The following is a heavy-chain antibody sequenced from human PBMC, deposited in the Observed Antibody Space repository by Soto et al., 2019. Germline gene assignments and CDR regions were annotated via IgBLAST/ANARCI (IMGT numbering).Heavy chain of an antibody. CDR3: ASGIQLWLRRINNGYSG. V-gene: IGHV1-69*12. CDR1: GGTFSTYA. CDR2: IIPMFGTA. Sequence: QVQLVQSGAEVKKPESSAKVSCKAPGGTFSTYAISWVRQAPGQGLEWMGGIIPMFGTANYAQRFQDRVTITADESTNTVYMALSSLRSEDTAVYFCASGIQLWLRRINNGYSGWGQGTLVTVSS. J-gene: IGHJ4*02. D-gene: IGHD5-18*01.